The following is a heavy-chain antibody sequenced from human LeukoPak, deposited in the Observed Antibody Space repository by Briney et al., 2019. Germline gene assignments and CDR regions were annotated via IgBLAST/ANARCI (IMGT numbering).Heavy chain of an antibody. Sequence: GGSLRLSCAASGFTFSSYAMSWFRQAPGKGLEWVSALIGSGLTTYYADSVKGRFTISRDNSKNTLYLQMNSLRAEDTAVYYCAKDLGPGPDWGQGTLVTVSS. CDR1: GFTFSSYA. J-gene: IGHJ4*02. V-gene: IGHV3-23*01. CDR3: AKDLGPGPD. CDR2: LIGSGLTT.